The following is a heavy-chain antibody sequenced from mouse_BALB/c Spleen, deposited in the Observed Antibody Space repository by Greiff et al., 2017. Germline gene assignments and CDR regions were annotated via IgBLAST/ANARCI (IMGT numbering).Heavy chain of an antibody. V-gene: IGHV1-31*01. Sequence: EVQLQQSGPELVKPGASVKISCKASGYSFTGYYMHWVKQSHVKSLEWIGRINPYNGATSYNQNFKDKASLTVDKSSSTAYMELHSLTSEDSAVYYCARGRAYYAMDYWGQGTSVTVSS. J-gene: IGHJ4*01. CDR3: ARGRAYYAMDY. CDR2: INPYNGAT. CDR1: GYSFTGYY. D-gene: IGHD3-3*01.